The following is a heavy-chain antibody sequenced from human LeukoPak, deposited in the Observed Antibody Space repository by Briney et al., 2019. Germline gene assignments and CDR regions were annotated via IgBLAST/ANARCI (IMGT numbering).Heavy chain of an antibody. CDR1: GFTFSSYA. V-gene: IGHV3-23*01. CDR3: AKTFITMIVVVIPTAFDY. D-gene: IGHD3-22*01. J-gene: IGHJ4*02. CDR2: ISGGGGST. Sequence: GGSLRLSCAASGFTFSSYAMSWVRQAPGKGLEWVSAISGGGGSTYYADSVKGRFTISRDNSKNTLYLQMNSLRAEDTAVYYCAKTFITMIVVVIPTAFDYWGQGTLVTVSS.